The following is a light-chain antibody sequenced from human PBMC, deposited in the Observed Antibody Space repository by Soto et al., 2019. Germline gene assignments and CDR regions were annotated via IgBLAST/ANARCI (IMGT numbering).Light chain of an antibody. CDR1: ESVSTNY. V-gene: IGKV3-20*01. Sequence: EIVLTQSPGTLSLSPGERATLSCRASESVSTNYLAWYQQKPGQAPRLLISGASSRATGIPDRFSGSGSGADFTLTIYSLEPEDFALYYCQQYCSVPLTFGGGTKVEIK. CDR2: GAS. J-gene: IGKJ4*01. CDR3: QQYCSVPLT.